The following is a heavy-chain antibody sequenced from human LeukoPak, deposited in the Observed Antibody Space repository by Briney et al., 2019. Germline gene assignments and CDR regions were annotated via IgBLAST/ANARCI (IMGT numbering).Heavy chain of an antibody. V-gene: IGHV3-23*01. Sequence: PGGSLRLSCAASGFTFSSYGMSWVRQAPGEGLEWVSVIGGSGSSTYHADSVKGRFTISRDNSKNTLYLQMNSLRAEDTAVYYCAKRWSGTYYAAFDIWGQGTVVTVSS. CDR1: GFTFSSYG. D-gene: IGHD1-26*01. CDR2: IGGSGSST. CDR3: AKRWSGTYYAAFDI. J-gene: IGHJ3*02.